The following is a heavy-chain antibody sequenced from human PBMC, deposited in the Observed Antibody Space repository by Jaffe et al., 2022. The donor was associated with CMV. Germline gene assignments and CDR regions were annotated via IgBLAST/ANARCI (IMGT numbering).Heavy chain of an antibody. V-gene: IGHV3-48*03. Sequence: EVQVVESGGGLVQPGGSLRLSCAASGFTFSSYEMNWVRQAPGKGLEWVSYISRSGTTIYYADSVKGRFTISRDNVKESLYLQMNSLRAEDTAVYYCARDGAVATPSYYMDVWGKGTTVTVSS. D-gene: IGHD4-4*01. J-gene: IGHJ6*03. CDR3: ARDGAVATPSYYMDV. CDR2: ISRSGTTI. CDR1: GFTFSSYE.